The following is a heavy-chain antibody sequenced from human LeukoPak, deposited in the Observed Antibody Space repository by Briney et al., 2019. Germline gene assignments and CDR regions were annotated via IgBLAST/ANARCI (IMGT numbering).Heavy chain of an antibody. CDR2: IYYSGST. D-gene: IGHD5-12*01. CDR1: GGSISSSSYY. CDR3: ARLSVDIVASIPFRFDY. Sequence: KPSETLSLTCTVSGGSISSSSYYWGWIRQPPGKGLEWIGSIYYSGSTYYNPSLKGRVTISVDTSKNQFSLKLSSVTAADTAVYYCARLSVDIVASIPFRFDYWGQGTLVTVSS. V-gene: IGHV4-39*01. J-gene: IGHJ4*02.